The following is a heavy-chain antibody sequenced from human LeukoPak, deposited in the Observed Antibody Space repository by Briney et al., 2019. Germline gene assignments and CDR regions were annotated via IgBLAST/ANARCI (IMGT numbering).Heavy chain of an antibody. Sequence: SETLSLTCTVSGYSISSGYYWGWIRQPPGQGLEWIGSIYHSGSTYYNPSLKSRVTISVDTSKNQFSLKLSSVTAADTAVYYCARVRLDTAMVLFDYWGQGTLVTVSS. CDR1: GYSISSGYY. J-gene: IGHJ4*02. V-gene: IGHV4-38-2*02. CDR3: ARVRLDTAMVLFDY. D-gene: IGHD5-18*01. CDR2: IYHSGST.